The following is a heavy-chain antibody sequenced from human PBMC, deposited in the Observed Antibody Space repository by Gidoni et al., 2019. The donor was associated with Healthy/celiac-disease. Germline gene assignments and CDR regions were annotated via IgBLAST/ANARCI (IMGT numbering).Heavy chain of an antibody. CDR2: INPNSGGT. CDR3: ARGRGVTTFPDYYYGMDV. CDR1: GYTFTGHY. V-gene: IGHV1-2*06. D-gene: IGHD4-17*01. Sequence: QVQLVQSGAEVKKPGASVKVSCQASGYTFTGHYMHWVRQAPGQGLEWMGRINPNSGGTNYAQKFQGRVTMTRDTSISTAYMELSRLRSDDTAVYYCARGRGVTTFPDYYYGMDVWGQGTTVTVS. J-gene: IGHJ6*02.